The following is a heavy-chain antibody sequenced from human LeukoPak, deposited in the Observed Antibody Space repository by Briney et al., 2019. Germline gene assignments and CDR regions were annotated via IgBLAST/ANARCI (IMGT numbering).Heavy chain of an antibody. V-gene: IGHV1-69*13. J-gene: IGHJ3*02. CDR1: GGTFSSYA. CDR3: ARACSPYYYDSSGLGVSAFDI. CDR2: IIPIFGTA. D-gene: IGHD3-22*01. Sequence: SVKVSCKASGGTFSSYAISWVRQAPGQGPEWMGGIIPIFGTANYAQKFQGRVTITADESTSTAYMELSSLRSEDTAVYYCARACSPYYYDSSGLGVSAFDIWGQGTMVTVSS.